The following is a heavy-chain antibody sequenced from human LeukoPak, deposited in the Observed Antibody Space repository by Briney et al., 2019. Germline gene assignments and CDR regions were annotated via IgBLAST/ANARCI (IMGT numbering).Heavy chain of an antibody. D-gene: IGHD2-8*02. Sequence: GGSLRLSCAASGFTFSSYSMNWVRQAPGQGLVWVSRISSDGTTTNYADSVRGRFTISRDNAKNMLYLQMNSLRAEDTAIYYCVVIVLGWGQGTLVTVSS. CDR1: GFTFSSYS. J-gene: IGHJ4*02. V-gene: IGHV3-74*01. CDR3: VVIVLG. CDR2: ISSDGTTT.